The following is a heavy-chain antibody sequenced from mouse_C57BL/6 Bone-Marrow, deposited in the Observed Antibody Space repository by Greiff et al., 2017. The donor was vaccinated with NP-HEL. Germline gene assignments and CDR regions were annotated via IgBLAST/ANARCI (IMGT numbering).Heavy chain of an antibody. Sequence: QVQLKESGAELARPGASVKLSCKASGYTFTNYGISWVKQRTGQGLEWIGEIYPRSGNTYYNEKFKGKATLTADKSSSTAYMELRSLTYEDSAVYFCASGYVGRLWYVDVWGTGTTVTVSS. D-gene: IGHD2-2*01. CDR2: IYPRSGNT. CDR3: ASGYVGRLWYVDV. CDR1: GYTFTNYG. V-gene: IGHV1-81*01. J-gene: IGHJ1*03.